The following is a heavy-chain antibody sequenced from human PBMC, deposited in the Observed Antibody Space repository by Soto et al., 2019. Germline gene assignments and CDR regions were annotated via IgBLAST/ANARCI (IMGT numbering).Heavy chain of an antibody. CDR3: ARGNWNDGGYYYGMDV. CDR1: GDSVSRNSGA. CDR2: TYYRSKWYS. J-gene: IGHJ6*02. Sequence: SQTLSLTCAISGDSVSRNSGAWNWIRQSPSGGLQWLGRTYYRSKWYSEYAPSVKSRITINPDTAKNQFALQLKSVTPDDSGVYYCARGNWNDGGYYYGMDVWGQGITVTSP. D-gene: IGHD1-1*01. V-gene: IGHV6-1*01.